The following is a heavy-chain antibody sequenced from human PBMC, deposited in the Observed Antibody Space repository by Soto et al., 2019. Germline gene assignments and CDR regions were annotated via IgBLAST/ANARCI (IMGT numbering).Heavy chain of an antibody. CDR2: TYHSGNT. V-gene: IGHV4-31*03. D-gene: IGHD2-21*02. J-gene: IGHJ6*02. Sequence: QVQLQESGPGLVKPSQTLSLTCTVSGGSISSGGYYWSWIRQHPGKGLEWIGYTYHSGNTYYNPSLRSRLTISVATSKNQFSLKLSSVTAADTAVYYCARVGGGDCPYGMDVWGQGTTVTVSS. CDR1: GGSISSGGYY. CDR3: ARVGGGDCPYGMDV.